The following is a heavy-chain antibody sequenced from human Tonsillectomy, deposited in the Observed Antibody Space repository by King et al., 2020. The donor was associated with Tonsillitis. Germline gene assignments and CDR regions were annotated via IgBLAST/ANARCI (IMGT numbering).Heavy chain of an antibody. J-gene: IGHJ4*02. V-gene: IGHV1-2*06. CDR2: INPDSGAA. CDR3: ARDTGGWRSFDY. CDR1: GYSFTEYS. D-gene: IGHD2-8*02. Sequence: QLVQSGADVKKPGASVRVSCRASGYSFTEYSIHWGGQAPGQGLDWMGRINPDSGAADYALRFEDRVTMTTDTSSRTAYLELSRLRSDDTATYFCARDTGGWRSFDYWGQGTLVTVSS.